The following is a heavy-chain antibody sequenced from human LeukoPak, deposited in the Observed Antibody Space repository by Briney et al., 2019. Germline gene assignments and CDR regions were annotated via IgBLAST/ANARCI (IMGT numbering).Heavy chain of an antibody. J-gene: IGHJ4*02. V-gene: IGHV3-7*01. Sequence: PGGSLRLSCSASGFTFSHYWMTWVRQSSGKGLELVANIKHDGSESYYLDSVKGRFTTSRDNSKNTLYLQMNSLRAEDTAVYYCAKKGTGGSYYRSPPFYFDYWGQGTLVTVSS. CDR3: AKKGTGGSYYRSPPFYFDY. CDR1: GFTFSHYW. D-gene: IGHD3-10*01. CDR2: IKHDGSES.